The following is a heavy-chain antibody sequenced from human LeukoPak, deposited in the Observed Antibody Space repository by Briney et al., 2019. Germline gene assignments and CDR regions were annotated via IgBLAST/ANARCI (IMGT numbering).Heavy chain of an antibody. CDR1: GGSFSGYY. V-gene: IGHV4-34*01. J-gene: IGHJ4*02. CDR3: ARGFPYIVVVPAAPYYLDY. D-gene: IGHD2-2*01. Sequence: SETLSLTCAVYGGSFSGYYWSWIRQPPGKGLEWIGEINHSGSTNYNPSPKSRVTISVDTSKNQFSLKLSSVTAADTAVYYCARGFPYIVVVPAAPYYLDYWGQGTLVTVSS. CDR2: INHSGST.